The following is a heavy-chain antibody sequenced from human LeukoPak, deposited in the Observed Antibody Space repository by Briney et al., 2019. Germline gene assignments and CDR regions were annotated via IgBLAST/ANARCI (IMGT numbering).Heavy chain of an antibody. CDR3: ARGVYDYVWGSYRPHFDY. V-gene: IGHV4-30-4*08. Sequence: SQTLSLTCTVSGGSISSGDYYWSWIRQPPGKGLEWIGYIYYSGSTYYNPSLKSRVTISVDTSKNQFPLKLSSVTAADTAVYYCARGVYDYVWGSYRPHFDYWGQGTLVTVSS. J-gene: IGHJ4*02. CDR1: GGSISSGDYY. D-gene: IGHD3-16*02. CDR2: IYYSGST.